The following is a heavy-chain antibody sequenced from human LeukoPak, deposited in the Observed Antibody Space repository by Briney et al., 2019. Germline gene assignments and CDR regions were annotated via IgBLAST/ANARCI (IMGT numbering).Heavy chain of an antibody. J-gene: IGHJ4*02. CDR2: INRDGGET. V-gene: IGHV3-7*05. CDR1: GFTFSSYW. CDR3: ARRRPYGSGSPRYFDY. Sequence: GGSLRLSCAGSGFTFSSYWMNWVRQAPGKGQEWVANINRDGGETYCVDSVEGRLTISRDNAKNSLSLQMNSLRAEDTAVYYCARRRPYGSGSPRYFDYWGQGTLVTVSS. D-gene: IGHD3-10*01.